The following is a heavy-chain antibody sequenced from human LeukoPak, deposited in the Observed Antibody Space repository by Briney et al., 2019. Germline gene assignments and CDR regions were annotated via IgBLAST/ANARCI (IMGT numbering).Heavy chain of an antibody. CDR1: GFSFTNYW. Sequence: GGSLRLSCAASGFSFTNYWMHWVRQAPGKGLAWVSHINSDGSATRYADSVKGRFTISRDNTKSSLYLQMNGLRAEDTAVYYCARTRSSGHLTFDYWGQGILVTVSS. V-gene: IGHV3-74*01. D-gene: IGHD3-22*01. J-gene: IGHJ4*02. CDR3: ARTRSSGHLTFDY. CDR2: INSDGSAT.